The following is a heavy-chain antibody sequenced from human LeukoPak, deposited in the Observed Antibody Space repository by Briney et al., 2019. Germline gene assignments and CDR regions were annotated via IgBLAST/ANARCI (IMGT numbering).Heavy chain of an antibody. V-gene: IGHV3-20*04. CDR2: INWNGGGT. J-gene: IGHJ4*02. CDR3: AKGWNGMDYGGGLDY. CDR1: GFTLDDYG. D-gene: IGHD4-23*01. Sequence: GGSLRLSRAASGFTLDDYGMSWVRQVPGKGLEWVSGINWNGGGTAYADSVKGRFTISRDNAKNSLYLQMNSLRAEDTALYYCAKGWNGMDYGGGLDYWGQGTLVTVSS.